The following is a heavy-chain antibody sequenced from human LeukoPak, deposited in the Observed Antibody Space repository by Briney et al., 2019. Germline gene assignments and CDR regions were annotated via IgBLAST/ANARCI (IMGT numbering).Heavy chain of an antibody. D-gene: IGHD6-19*01. Sequence: SETLSLTCTVSGGSISSYYWSWIRQPAGKGLEWIGRIYTSGSTDYNPSLKSRVTMSVDTSKNQFSLQLNSVTPEDTAVYYCVRESAYDSGWVTRWFDPWGQGTLVTVSS. CDR3: VRESAYDSGWVTRWFDP. J-gene: IGHJ5*02. CDR1: GGSISSYY. V-gene: IGHV4-4*07. CDR2: IYTSGST.